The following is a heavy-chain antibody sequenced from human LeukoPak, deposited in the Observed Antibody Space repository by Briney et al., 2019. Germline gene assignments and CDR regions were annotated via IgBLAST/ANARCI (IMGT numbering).Heavy chain of an antibody. Sequence: GGSLRLSCAASGFSVSSNYMSWVRQAPGKGLEWVSAISGSGGSTYYADSVKGRFTISRDNSKNTLYLQMNSLRAEDTAVYYCAKDEGAFDIWGQGTMVTVSS. CDR2: ISGSGGST. CDR3: AKDEGAFDI. V-gene: IGHV3-23*01. J-gene: IGHJ3*02. CDR1: GFSVSSNY.